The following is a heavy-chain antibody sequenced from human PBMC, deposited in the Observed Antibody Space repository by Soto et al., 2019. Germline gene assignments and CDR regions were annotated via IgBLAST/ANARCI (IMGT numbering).Heavy chain of an antibody. CDR3: AKDHGEERSYVRWYFDL. J-gene: IGHJ2*01. D-gene: IGHD1-26*01. CDR1: GFTFSSYG. CDR2: ISYDGSNK. Sequence: QVQLVESGGGVVQPGRSLRLSGAASGFTFSSYGMHWVRQAPGKGLEWVAVISYDGSNKYYADSVKGRFTISRDNSKNTLYLQMNSLRAEDTAVYYCAKDHGEERSYVRWYFDLWGRGTLVTVSS. V-gene: IGHV3-30*18.